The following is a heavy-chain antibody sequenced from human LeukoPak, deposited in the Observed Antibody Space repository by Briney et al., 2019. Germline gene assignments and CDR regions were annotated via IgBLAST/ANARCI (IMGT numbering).Heavy chain of an antibody. CDR2: IYHSGST. J-gene: IGHJ4*02. CDR1: GHSISSGYY. Sequence: SETLSLTCTVSGHSISSGYYWGWIRQPPGKGLEWIGSIYHSGSTYYNPSLKSRATISVDTSKNQFSLKLSSVTAADTAVYYCARDGEDGDYEGLFDYWGQGTLVTVSS. V-gene: IGHV4-38-2*02. CDR3: ARDGEDGDYEGLFDY. D-gene: IGHD4-17*01.